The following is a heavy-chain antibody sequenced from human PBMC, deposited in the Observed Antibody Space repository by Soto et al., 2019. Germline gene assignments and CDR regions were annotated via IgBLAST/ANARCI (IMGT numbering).Heavy chain of an antibody. J-gene: IGHJ4*02. CDR1: GLTFSSYW. V-gene: IGHV3-48*02. CDR2: ISSSSSTI. D-gene: IGHD3-22*01. CDR3: ARECIYYDSSGYPTPFDY. Sequence: PGGSLRLSCAASGLTFSSYWMHWVRQAPGKGLEWVSYISSSSSTIYYADSVKGRFTISRDNAKNSLYLQMNSLRDEDTAVYYCARECIYYDSSGYPTPFDYWGQGTLVTVSS.